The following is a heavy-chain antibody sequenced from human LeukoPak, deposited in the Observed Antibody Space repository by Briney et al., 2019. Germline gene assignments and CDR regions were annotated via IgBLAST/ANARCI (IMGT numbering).Heavy chain of an antibody. V-gene: IGHV4-34*01. J-gene: IGHJ4*03. Sequence: SETLSLTCAVYGGSFSRYYWSWIRQSPGKGLEWIAEINHRGGTNYNPSVESRVTISVDTSKNQFSLKVTSLTAADTAVYFCARGPTISETGYFDYWGQGTLVTVSS. CDR3: ARGPTISETGYFDY. CDR1: GGSFSRYY. CDR2: INHRGGT. D-gene: IGHD1-1*01.